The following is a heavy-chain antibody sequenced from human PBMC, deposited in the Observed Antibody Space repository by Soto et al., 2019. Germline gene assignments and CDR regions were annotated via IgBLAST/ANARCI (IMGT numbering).Heavy chain of an antibody. CDR3: ARSRHSGSYFFDY. CDR2: IHNTGSP. CDR1: GGSISSGDYY. D-gene: IGHD1-26*01. V-gene: IGHV4-30-4*01. J-gene: IGHJ4*02. Sequence: QVQLQESGPGLVKPSQTLSLTCTVSGGSISSGDYYWSRIRQPPGKGLEWIAYIHNTGSPYYNLSLKSRLTISIDTSKDQFSLRLSSVTAADTAVYYCARSRHSGSYFFDYWGQGILVTVSS.